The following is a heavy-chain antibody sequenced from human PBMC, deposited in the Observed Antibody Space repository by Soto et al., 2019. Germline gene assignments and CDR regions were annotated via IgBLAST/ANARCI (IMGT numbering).Heavy chain of an antibody. CDR1: GCSLTSYW. V-gene: IGHV5-51*01. D-gene: IGHD2-15*01. J-gene: IGHJ3*02. CDR2: IYPGDSDT. CDR3: AKGYCSGGRCYGYHDFDI. Sequence: PVESLKISFKFSGCSLTSYWIFFVLQMPGKGLEWMGIIYPGDSDTRYSPSFQGQVTISADKSISTAYLQWSSLKASDTAMYYCAKGYCSGGRCYGYHDFDIWGQGTMV.